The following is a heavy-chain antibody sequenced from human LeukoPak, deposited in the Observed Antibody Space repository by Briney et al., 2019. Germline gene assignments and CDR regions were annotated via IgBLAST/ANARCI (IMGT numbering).Heavy chain of an antibody. CDR1: GGSISSGGYY. Sequence: PSETLSLTCTVSGGSISSGGYYWSWIRQHPGKGLEWIGYIYYSGSTYYNPSLKSRVTISVDTSKNQFSLKLSSVTAADTAVYYCATDDRDGYNFNYWGQGTLVTVSS. CDR2: IYYSGST. CDR3: ATDDRDGYNFNY. D-gene: IGHD5-12*01. J-gene: IGHJ4*02. V-gene: IGHV4-31*03.